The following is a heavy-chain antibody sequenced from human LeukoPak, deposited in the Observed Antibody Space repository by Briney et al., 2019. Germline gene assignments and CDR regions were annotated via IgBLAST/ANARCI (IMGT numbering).Heavy chain of an antibody. CDR2: TWKDGINK. V-gene: IGHV3-33*01. CDR3: ARDHYYDSSVYYGMDV. CDR1: GFTLSIYG. J-gene: IGHJ6*02. D-gene: IGHD3-22*01. Sequence: GGSLRLSCAASGFTLSIYGMHWVRQAPGKGLEWVAVTWKDGINKDYADSVKGRFTISRDNSKNTLYLQMNSLRAEDTAVYYCARDHYYDSSVYYGMDVWGQGTTVTVSS.